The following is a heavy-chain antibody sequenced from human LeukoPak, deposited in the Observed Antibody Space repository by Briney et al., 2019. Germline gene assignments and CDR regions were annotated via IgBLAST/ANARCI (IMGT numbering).Heavy chain of an antibody. CDR1: GFTFSDYS. V-gene: IGHV3-64*01. Sequence: QAGGSLRLSCAASGFTFSDYSMHWVSHAPGKGLEYVSGVTSNGGSTNYANSVKGRFTIYRDNSKNTLYLQMGSLRPEDMAVYYCAREASSRCFDYWGQGTLVTVSS. CDR2: VTSNGGST. J-gene: IGHJ4*02. CDR3: AREASSRCFDY.